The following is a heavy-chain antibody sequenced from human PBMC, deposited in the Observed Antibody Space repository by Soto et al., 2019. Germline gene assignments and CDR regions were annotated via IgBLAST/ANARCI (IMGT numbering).Heavy chain of an antibody. CDR3: ASHSIGDRYGDYSDY. CDR1: GYTITNYY. CDR2: INPSGGST. J-gene: IGHJ4*02. Sequence: QVQLVQSGAEVKKPGASVKVSCKASGYTITNYYIHWVRQAPGQRLEWMGIINPSGGSTSYAQKFQGRITMTWDTSTSTVYMELNSLRSEDTAVYYYASHSIGDRYGDYSDYWGRGTLVTVSS. V-gene: IGHV1-46*01. D-gene: IGHD3-10*01.